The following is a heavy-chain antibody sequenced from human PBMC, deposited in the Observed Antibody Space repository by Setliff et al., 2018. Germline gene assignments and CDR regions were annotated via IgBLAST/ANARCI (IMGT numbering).Heavy chain of an antibody. CDR2: INNYSFKT. CDR1: GYTFTNYG. Sequence: AASVKVSCKTSGYTFTNYGITWVRQAPGQGLEWMGWINNYSFKTNYPQKFLGRVTVTTDTSTGTAYMELGSLTSDDTAIYYCARINFYDSTAYYYAPHYWGQGTLVTVSS. J-gene: IGHJ4*02. D-gene: IGHD3-22*01. V-gene: IGHV1-18*01. CDR3: ARINFYDSTAYYYAPHY.